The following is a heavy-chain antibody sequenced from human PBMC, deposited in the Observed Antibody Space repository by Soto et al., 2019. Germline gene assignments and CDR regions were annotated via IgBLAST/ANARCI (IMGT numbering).Heavy chain of an antibody. Sequence: ASVKVSCKASGYTFFKYFIHWVRQAPGQGLEWIGIINPSRGSATYGPIFQGRVSLTTDMPTSTVYMELSSLRSEDTAIYYCARPLIGNTIDLWGQGTSVT. V-gene: IGHV1-46*01. J-gene: IGHJ3*01. CDR3: ARPLIGNTIDL. CDR1: GYTFFKYF. D-gene: IGHD1-7*01. CDR2: INPSRGSA.